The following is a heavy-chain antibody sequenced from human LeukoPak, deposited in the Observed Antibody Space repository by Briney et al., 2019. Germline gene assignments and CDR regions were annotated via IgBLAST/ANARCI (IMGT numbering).Heavy chain of an antibody. D-gene: IGHD3-22*01. J-gene: IGHJ4*02. CDR2: MNPNSGNT. CDR3: ARGNGYYDSSGYDY. Sequence: GXGLEGMGWMNPNSGNTDYAQKFQGRVTMTRNTSISTAYMELSSLRSEDTAVYYCARGNGYYDSSGYDYWGQGTLVTVSS. V-gene: IGHV1-8*01.